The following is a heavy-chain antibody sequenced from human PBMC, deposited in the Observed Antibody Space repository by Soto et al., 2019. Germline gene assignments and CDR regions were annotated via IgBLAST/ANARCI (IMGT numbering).Heavy chain of an antibody. J-gene: IGHJ5*02. CDR2: IYSGGST. D-gene: IGHD3-3*01. CDR3: ARFWSGYYSDWFDP. CDR1: GFTVSSNY. V-gene: IGHV3-53*01. Sequence: GGSLRLSCAASGFTVSSNYMSWVRQAPGKGLEWVSVIYSGGSTYYADSVKGRFTISRDNSKNTLYLQMNSLRAEDTAVYYCARFWSGYYSDWFDPWGQGTLVTVSS.